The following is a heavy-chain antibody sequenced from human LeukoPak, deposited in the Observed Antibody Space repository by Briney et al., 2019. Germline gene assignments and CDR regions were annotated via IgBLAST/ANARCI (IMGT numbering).Heavy chain of an antibody. CDR1: GGTFSNYA. J-gene: IGHJ4*02. V-gene: IGHV1-69*05. D-gene: IGHD3-22*01. CDR2: IIPMFATV. Sequence: SVKVSCKASGGTFSNYAINWVRQAPGQGLDWMGGIIPMFATVNYAQKFQGRVTITTDESTNTAYMELSGLRSEDTAVYYCARNHDSTGYYDAYFDYWGQGILVTVSS. CDR3: ARNHDSTGYYDAYFDY.